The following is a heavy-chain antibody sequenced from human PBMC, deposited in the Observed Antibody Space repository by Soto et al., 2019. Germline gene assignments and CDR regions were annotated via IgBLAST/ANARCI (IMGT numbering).Heavy chain of an antibody. V-gene: IGHV1-69*01. CDR2: IIPIFGTA. CDR3: SHTYYYGSGNLPGLY. Sequence: QGQLVQSGAEVKKPGSSVKVSCKASGGTFSSYAISWVRQAPGQGLEWMGGIIPIFGTANYAQKFQGRVTITADESTSTAYMELSSLRSEDTAVYYCSHTYYYGSGNLPGLYRGQGTLVTVSS. D-gene: IGHD3-10*01. J-gene: IGHJ4*02. CDR1: GGTFSSYA.